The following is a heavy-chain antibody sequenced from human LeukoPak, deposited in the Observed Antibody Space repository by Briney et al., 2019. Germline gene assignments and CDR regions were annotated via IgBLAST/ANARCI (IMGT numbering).Heavy chain of an antibody. J-gene: IGHJ4*02. V-gene: IGHV3-66*01. D-gene: IGHD2/OR15-2a*01. CDR3: ARDSEYLLLSW. Sequence: GGSLRLSCAASGFTVSSNYMSWVRQAPGKGLEWVSVIYSGGSTYYADSVKGRLTISRDNSKNTLYLQMNSLRAEDTAVYYCARDSEYLLLSWWGQGTLVTVSS. CDR2: IYSGGST. CDR1: GFTVSSNY.